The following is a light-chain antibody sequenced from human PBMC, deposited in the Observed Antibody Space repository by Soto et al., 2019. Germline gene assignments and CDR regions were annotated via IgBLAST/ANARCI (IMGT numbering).Light chain of an antibody. CDR3: SSYGGRNEVV. CDR2: EVS. CDR1: SSDVGGYNY. Sequence: QSVLTQPPSASGSPGQSVTISCTGTSSDVGGYNYVSWYQQHPGKAPKLMIYEVSKRHSGVPDRFSGSKSGNTASLTVSGRQAEDEADYYCSSYGGRNEVVVCAGTTVTV. V-gene: IGLV2-8*01. J-gene: IGLJ2*01.